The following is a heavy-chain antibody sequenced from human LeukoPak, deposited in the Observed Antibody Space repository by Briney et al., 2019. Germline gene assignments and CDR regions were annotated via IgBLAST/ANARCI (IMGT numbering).Heavy chain of an antibody. CDR3: AKSRDGYNYIDY. CDR1: GYTFTSYD. CDR2: MNPNSGNT. D-gene: IGHD5-24*01. Sequence: ASVKVSCKASGYTFTSYDINWVRQATGQGLEWMGWMNPNSGNTGYAQKFQGRVTMTRNTSISTAYMELSSLRSEDTAVYYCAKSRDGYNYIDYWGQGTLVTVSS. J-gene: IGHJ4*02. V-gene: IGHV1-8*01.